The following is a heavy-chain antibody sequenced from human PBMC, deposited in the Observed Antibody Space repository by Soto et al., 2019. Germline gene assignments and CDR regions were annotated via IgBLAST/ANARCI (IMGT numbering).Heavy chain of an antibody. J-gene: IGHJ3*02. CDR3: ARRIAAAGTDDAFDI. D-gene: IGHD6-13*01. Sequence: QVQLVQSGAEVKKPGASVKVSCKASGYTFTGYYMHWVRQAPGQGLEWMGWINPNSGGTNYAQKFQGWVTMTRDTSISTAYMELSRLRSDDTAVYYCARRIAAAGTDDAFDIWGQGTMVTVSS. CDR1: GYTFTGYY. V-gene: IGHV1-2*04. CDR2: INPNSGGT.